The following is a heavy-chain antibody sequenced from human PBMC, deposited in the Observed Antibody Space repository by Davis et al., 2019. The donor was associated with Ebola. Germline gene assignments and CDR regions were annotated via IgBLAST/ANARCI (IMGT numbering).Heavy chain of an antibody. CDR2: IRYDGSNK. J-gene: IGHJ4*02. V-gene: IGHV3-30*02. CDR1: GFTFSNYG. CDR3: AKGTRDSGFWSGCFEY. D-gene: IGHD3-3*01. Sequence: GESLKISCAASGFTFSNYGMHWVRQAPGKGLEWVAFIRYDGSNKYYADSVKGRFTISRDNSKNTLYLQMNSLRAEDTAVYYCAKGTRDSGFWSGCFEYWGQGTLVTVSS.